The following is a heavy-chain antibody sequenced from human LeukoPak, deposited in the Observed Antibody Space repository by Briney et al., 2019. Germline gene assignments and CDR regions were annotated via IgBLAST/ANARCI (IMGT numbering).Heavy chain of an antibody. J-gene: IGHJ4*02. CDR1: GFTFSSYA. Sequence: GGSLRLSCAASGFTFSSYAMHWVRQAPGKGLEYVSAISSNGGSTYYANSVKGRFTISRDNSKNTLYLQMGSLRAEDTAVYYCAREAWFGEFRGLYYFDYWGQGTLVTVSS. CDR2: ISSNGGST. V-gene: IGHV3-64*01. D-gene: IGHD3-10*01. CDR3: AREAWFGEFRGLYYFDY.